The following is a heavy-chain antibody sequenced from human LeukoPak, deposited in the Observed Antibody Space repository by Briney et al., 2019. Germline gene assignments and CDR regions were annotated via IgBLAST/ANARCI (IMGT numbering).Heavy chain of an antibody. CDR1: GFTFSSYA. D-gene: IGHD1-26*01. V-gene: IGHV3-48*04. Sequence: PGGSLRLSCAASGFTFSSYAMSWVRQAPGKGLEWVSYISSSGSTIYYADSVKGRFTISRDNAKDSLYLQMNSLRAEDTAVYYCAREGSIVGATLGYWGQGTLVTVSS. J-gene: IGHJ4*02. CDR2: ISSSGSTI. CDR3: AREGSIVGATLGY.